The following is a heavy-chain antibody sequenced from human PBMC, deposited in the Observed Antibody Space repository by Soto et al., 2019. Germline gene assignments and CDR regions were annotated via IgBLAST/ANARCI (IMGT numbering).Heavy chain of an antibody. V-gene: IGHV4-59*08. CDR1: GGPFSIFY. Sequence: PSEPLSLTCIVSGGPFSIFYWSWIRQPPRKGLEWIGYIYHSGSTNYTPTLRSRVTVSTATSKNQFSLKLSSVTAADTAVYYCARRGSIAGDDFDYWGQGTLVTVSS. CDR3: ARRGSIAGDDFDY. CDR2: IYHSGST. D-gene: IGHD6-13*01. J-gene: IGHJ4*02.